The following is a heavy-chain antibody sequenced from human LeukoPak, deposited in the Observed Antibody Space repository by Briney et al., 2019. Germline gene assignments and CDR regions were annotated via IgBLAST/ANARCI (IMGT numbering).Heavy chain of an antibody. CDR1: GGSISSGSYY. J-gene: IGHJ4*02. D-gene: IGHD6-19*01. CDR2: IYTSGST. Sequence: SETLSLTCTVSGGSISSGSYYWSWIWQPAGKGLEWIGRIYTSGSTNYNPSLKSRVTISVDTSKNQFSLKLSSVTAADTAVYYCASGYSSGWSQYYYWGQGTLVTVSS. V-gene: IGHV4-61*02. CDR3: ASGYSSGWSQYYY.